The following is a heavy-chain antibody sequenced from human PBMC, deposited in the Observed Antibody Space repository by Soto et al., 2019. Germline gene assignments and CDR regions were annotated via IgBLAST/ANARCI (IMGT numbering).Heavy chain of an antibody. Sequence: EVQLLESGGGLVQPGGSLRLSCEASGFTFSSYAMSWVRQAPGKGLEWVSAISGSGGSTYYADSVKGRFTISRDNSKNTLYLQMNSLRAEDTAVYYCAKGKGIAVAGTYLDYWGQGTLVTVSS. J-gene: IGHJ4*02. CDR1: GFTFSSYA. CDR3: AKGKGIAVAGTYLDY. D-gene: IGHD6-19*01. V-gene: IGHV3-23*01. CDR2: ISGSGGST.